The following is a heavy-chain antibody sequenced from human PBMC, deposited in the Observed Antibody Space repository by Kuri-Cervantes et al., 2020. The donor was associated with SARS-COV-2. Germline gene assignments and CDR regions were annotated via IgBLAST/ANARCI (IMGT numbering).Heavy chain of an antibody. V-gene: IGHV3-48*03. D-gene: IGHD2-2*01. J-gene: IGHJ3*02. CDR1: GFTFSSYE. CDR3: ARGVVVPAANTGYDAFDI. Sequence: GGSLRLSCAASGFTFSSYEMNWVRQAPGKGLEWVSYISSSGSTICYADSVKGRFTISRDNAKNSLYLQMNSLRAEDTAVYYCARGVVVPAANTGYDAFDIWGQGTMVTVSS. CDR2: ISSSGSTI.